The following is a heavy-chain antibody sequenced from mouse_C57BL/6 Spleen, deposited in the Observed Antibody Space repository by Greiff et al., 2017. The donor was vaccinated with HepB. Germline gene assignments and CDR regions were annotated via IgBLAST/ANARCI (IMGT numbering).Heavy chain of an antibody. Sequence: QVQLKESGAELARPGASVKLSCKASGYTFTSYGISWVKQRTGQGLEWIGEIYPRSGNTYYNEKFKGKATLTADKSSSTAYMELRSLTSEDSAVYFCATAITTVVEPYYAMDYWGQGTSVTVSS. CDR2: IYPRSGNT. J-gene: IGHJ4*01. CDR1: GYTFTSYG. CDR3: ATAITTVVEPYYAMDY. D-gene: IGHD1-1*01. V-gene: IGHV1-81*01.